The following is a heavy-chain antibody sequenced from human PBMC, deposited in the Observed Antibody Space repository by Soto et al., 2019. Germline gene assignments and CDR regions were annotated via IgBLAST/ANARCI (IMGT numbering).Heavy chain of an antibody. CDR2: ISGSGGTT. CDR1: GFTFSSYV. D-gene: IGHD1-26*01. J-gene: IGHJ4*02. V-gene: IGHV3-23*01. CDR3: ARVWWSGSSTVDY. Sequence: GGSLRLSCAASGFTFSSYVMSWVRQAPGKGLEWVSGISGSGGTTYYADSVKGRFTISRDNSKNTLYLQMNSLRAEDTAVYYCARVWWSGSSTVDYWGQGTLVTVSS.